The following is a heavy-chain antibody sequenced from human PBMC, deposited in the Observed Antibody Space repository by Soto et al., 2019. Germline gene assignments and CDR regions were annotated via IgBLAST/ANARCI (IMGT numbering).Heavy chain of an antibody. CDR1: GGSISSGGYY. CDR3: ARTTFYDIFTAYYSLFDY. V-gene: IGHV4-31*03. Sequence: QVQLQESGPELVKPSQTLTLTCTVSGGSISSGGYYWSWIRQHPGKGLEWIGHISDSGSTYYNPSLKSRLTISVDTCKNHFSLNLSAVSAADTAVYYCARTTFYDIFTAYYSLFDYWGQGTLVTVSS. J-gene: IGHJ4*02. CDR2: ISDSGST. D-gene: IGHD3-9*01.